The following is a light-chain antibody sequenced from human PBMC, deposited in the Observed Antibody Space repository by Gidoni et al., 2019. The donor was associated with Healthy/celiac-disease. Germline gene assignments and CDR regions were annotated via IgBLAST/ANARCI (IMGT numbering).Light chain of an antibody. V-gene: IGKV1-33*01. J-gene: IGKJ1*01. CDR3: QQYGNLPWT. Sequence: DIQMTQSPSSLSASVGDRVTITCQASQDISNYLKWYQQKPEKAPKLLLYDATNLEAGVPSRFSRGGCRADITFTSSRQHEEDIAKYCYQQYGNLPWTFGQGTKVEIK. CDR1: QDISNY. CDR2: DAT.